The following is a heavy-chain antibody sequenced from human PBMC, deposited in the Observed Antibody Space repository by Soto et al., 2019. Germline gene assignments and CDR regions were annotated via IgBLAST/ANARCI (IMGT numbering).Heavy chain of an antibody. CDR1: GDSINNYY. CDR2: VSSRGTT. Sequence: QVQLQESSPGLMKPSETLSLTCSVSGDSINNYYWSGIRQSAGRGLEWIGRVSSRGTTTYNPSLESRVTMSVDTSRRQFFLRLTSMTAADTAVYYCARTLFPAAKGAFDVWGQGTMVTVSS. J-gene: IGHJ3*01. D-gene: IGHD2-21*01. CDR3: ARTLFPAAKGAFDV. V-gene: IGHV4-4*07.